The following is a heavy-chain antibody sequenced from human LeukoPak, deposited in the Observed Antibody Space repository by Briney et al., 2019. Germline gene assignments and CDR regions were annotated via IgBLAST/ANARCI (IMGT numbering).Heavy chain of an antibody. CDR1: GGSFSGYY. Sequence: PSETLSLTCAVYGGSFSGYYWSWIRQPPGKGLEWIGEINHSGSTNYNPSLKSRVTISVDTSKNQFSLKLSSATAADTAVYYCARHTYYDFWSGYYVWFDPWGQGTLVTVSS. D-gene: IGHD3-3*01. V-gene: IGHV4-34*01. CDR3: ARHTYYDFWSGYYVWFDP. CDR2: INHSGST. J-gene: IGHJ5*02.